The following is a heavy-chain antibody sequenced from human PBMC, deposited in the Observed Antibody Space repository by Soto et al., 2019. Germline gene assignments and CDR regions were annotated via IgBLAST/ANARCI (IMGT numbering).Heavy chain of an antibody. D-gene: IGHD1-26*01. J-gene: IGHJ4*02. CDR2: FVPMSGTA. CDR1: GGTFSSYA. V-gene: IGHV1-69*01. Sequence: QVQLVQSGAEVRKPGSSVKVSCKASGGTFSSYAFSWVRQAPGHGLEWMGGFVPMSGTANYAQKFQGRLAITAEESTRTVYLALTSLRSEDTAVYYCSRGVAGATDFDYWGQGTLVTVSS. CDR3: SRGVAGATDFDY.